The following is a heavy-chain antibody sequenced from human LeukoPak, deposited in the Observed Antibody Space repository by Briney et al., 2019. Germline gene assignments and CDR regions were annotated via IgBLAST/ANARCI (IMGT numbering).Heavy chain of an antibody. CDR3: TTDFVYYDILTGYYMGVDAFDI. V-gene: IGHV3-11*01. J-gene: IGHJ3*02. Sequence: GGSLRLSCAASGFTFSDYYMSWIRQAPGKGLEWVSYISSSGSTIYYADSVKGRFTISRDNAKNSLYLQMNSLKTEDTAVYYCTTDFVYYDILTGYYMGVDAFDIWGQGTMVTVSS. CDR1: GFTFSDYY. CDR2: ISSSGSTI. D-gene: IGHD3-9*01.